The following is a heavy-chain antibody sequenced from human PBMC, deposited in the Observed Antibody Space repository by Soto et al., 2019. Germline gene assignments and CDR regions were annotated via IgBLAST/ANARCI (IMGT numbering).Heavy chain of an antibody. D-gene: IGHD3-10*01. V-gene: IGHV1-24*01. CDR2: FDPEDGET. CDR1: GYTLTEVS. CDR3: ATHPYSWVREVTNWFDH. J-gene: IGHJ5*02. Sequence: ASVTGACTGAGYTLTEVSGHWGRQDHGQGLEWMGGFDPEDGETIYAQKFRGRVTMTEDTSTDTAYMELSSLRSEDTAVYYCATHPYSWVREVTNWFDHWGQGTLVTV.